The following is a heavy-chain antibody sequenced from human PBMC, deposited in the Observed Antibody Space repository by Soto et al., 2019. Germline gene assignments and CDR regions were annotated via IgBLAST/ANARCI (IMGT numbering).Heavy chain of an antibody. CDR3: AKESGGGAALDY. Sequence: EVQLVESGGGLVKPGGSLRLSCAASGFTFSRYSMNWVRQAPGKGLEWVSSLSDNSNYIYYADSVKGRFTISRDNAKNARYLQMNTLRIREPAVYYCAKESGGGAALDYWGQGTLVTVSS. D-gene: IGHD3-16*01. CDR1: GFTFSRYS. J-gene: IGHJ4*02. CDR2: LSDNSNYI. V-gene: IGHV3-21*01.